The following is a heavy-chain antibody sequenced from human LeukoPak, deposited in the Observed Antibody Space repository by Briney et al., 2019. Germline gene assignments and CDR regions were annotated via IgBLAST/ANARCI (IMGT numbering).Heavy chain of an antibody. CDR2: ISGSGGST. D-gene: IGHD3-10*01. CDR3: ANHKMGPYYYGSGPIQH. V-gene: IGHV3-23*01. Sequence: PGGSLRLSCAASGFTFSSYAMSWVRQAPGKGLEWVSAISGSGGSTYYADSVKGRFTISRDNSKNTLYLQMNSLRAEDTAVYYCANHKMGPYYYGSGPIQHWGQGTLVTVSS. J-gene: IGHJ1*01. CDR1: GFTFSSYA.